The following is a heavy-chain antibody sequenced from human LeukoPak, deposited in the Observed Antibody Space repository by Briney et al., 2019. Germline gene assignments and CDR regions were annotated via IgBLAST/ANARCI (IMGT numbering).Heavy chain of an antibody. CDR2: IDPNSDNI. J-gene: IGHJ4*02. CDR3: ARSAYNYGYVYFDH. Sequence: ASVKVSCKASGYTFTGCFIHYVRQAPGQGLEWMGWIDPNSDNIRYSETFKDRVTMTRDTSTNAAYMELSWLRSDDTAVYYCARSAYNYGYVYFDHWGQGTLVIVSS. V-gene: IGHV1-2*02. CDR1: GYTFTGCF. D-gene: IGHD5-18*01.